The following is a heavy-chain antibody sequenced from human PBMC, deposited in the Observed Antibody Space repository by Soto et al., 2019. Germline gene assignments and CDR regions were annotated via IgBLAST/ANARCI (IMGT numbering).Heavy chain of an antibody. CDR2: INAGNGNT. Sequence: QVQLVQSGAEVKKPGASVKVSCKASGYTFTSYAMPWVRQAPGQRREWMGWINAGNGNTKYSQKFKGRVNITRDTSASTAYMELSSLRSEDTAVYYCARVDTAMVLVDYWGQGPLVTVSS. CDR1: GYTFTSYA. CDR3: ARVDTAMVLVDY. V-gene: IGHV1-3*01. J-gene: IGHJ4*02. D-gene: IGHD5-18*01.